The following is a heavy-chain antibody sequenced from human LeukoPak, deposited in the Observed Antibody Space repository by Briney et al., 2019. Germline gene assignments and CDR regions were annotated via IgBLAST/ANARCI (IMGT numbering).Heavy chain of an antibody. J-gene: IGHJ5*01. D-gene: IGHD3-3*01. CDR3: ARRITIFGDGNWFDF. CDR1: GYSLTHYW. CDR2: IYPGDSDT. Sequence: RGESLKISCKASGYSLTHYWIGWVRQMPGKGLEWMGIIYPGDSDTKYSPSFQGQVTISADKSISTAYLQWSSLKASDTAMYYCARRITIFGDGNWFDFWGQGTLVTVSS. V-gene: IGHV5-51*01.